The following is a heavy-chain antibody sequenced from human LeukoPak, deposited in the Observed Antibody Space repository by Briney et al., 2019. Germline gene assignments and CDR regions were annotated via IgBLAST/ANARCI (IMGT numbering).Heavy chain of an antibody. D-gene: IGHD6-19*01. J-gene: IGHJ6*02. V-gene: IGHV3-21*01. CDR2: ISSSSSYI. CDR1: GFTFSSYS. Sequence: GGSLRLSCAASGFTFSSYSMNWVRQAPGKGLEWVSSISSSSSYIYYADSVKGRFTISRDNAKNSLYLQMNSLRAEDTAVYYCARDLVAGLYYYYGMDVWGQGTTVTVSS. CDR3: ARDLVAGLYYYYGMDV.